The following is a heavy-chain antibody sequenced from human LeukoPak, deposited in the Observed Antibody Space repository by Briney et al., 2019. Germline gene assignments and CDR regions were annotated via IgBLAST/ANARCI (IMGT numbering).Heavy chain of an antibody. CDR1: GGTFSSYA. CDR3: ARDSVSSGYYLGWFDP. V-gene: IGHV1-69*04. Sequence: ASVKVSCKASGGTFSSYAINWVRQAPGQGLEWMGRIIPILGIANYAQKFQGRVTITADKSTSTAYMELSSLRSEDTAVYYCARDSVSSGYYLGWFDPWGQGTLVTVSS. CDR2: IIPILGIA. J-gene: IGHJ5*02. D-gene: IGHD3-22*01.